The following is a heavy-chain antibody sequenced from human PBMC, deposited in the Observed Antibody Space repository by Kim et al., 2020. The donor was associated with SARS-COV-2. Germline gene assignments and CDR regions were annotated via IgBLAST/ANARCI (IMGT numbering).Heavy chain of an antibody. D-gene: IGHD3-10*01. V-gene: IGHV3-23*01. Sequence: GGSLRLSCAASEFTFSSYTMTWVRQAPGKGLEWVSGITSSGDSTYSADSAKGRFTISRANSKNTVYLQMNGLRAEDTAIYYCARRNNLWFGAPFDYWGQGTLVSVSS. CDR1: EFTFSSYT. CDR3: ARRNNLWFGAPFDY. J-gene: IGHJ4*02. CDR2: ITSSGDST.